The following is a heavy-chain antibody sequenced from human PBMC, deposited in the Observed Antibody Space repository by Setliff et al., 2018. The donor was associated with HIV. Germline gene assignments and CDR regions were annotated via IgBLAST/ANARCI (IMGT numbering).Heavy chain of an antibody. CDR1: GGSISSYF. J-gene: IGHJ4*02. D-gene: IGHD6-13*01. Sequence: ASETLSLTCTVSGGSISSYFWSWIRQPPGKGLEWIGYMSYSGGTQYNPSLMSRLTMSVDSSKNQFSLSLSSVTAADTAVYYCARLPDINSWPFDYWARGTLVTVSS. CDR2: MSYSGGT. V-gene: IGHV4-59*01. CDR3: ARLPDINSWPFDY.